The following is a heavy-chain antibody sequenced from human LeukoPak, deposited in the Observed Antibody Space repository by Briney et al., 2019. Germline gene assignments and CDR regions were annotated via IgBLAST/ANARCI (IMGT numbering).Heavy chain of an antibody. Sequence: AVKVSCRASGGTFSSYAISWVRQAPGQGIEWMGGIIPIFGTANYAQTLPGRVTLTTDESTSTAYMELSSLRSEDTAVYYCARGSKEVNEYCQHWGQGTLVTVSS. D-gene: IGHD2-2*01. CDR3: ARGSKEVNEYCQH. J-gene: IGHJ1*01. CDR1: GGTFSSYA. CDR2: IIPIFGTA. V-gene: IGHV1-69*05.